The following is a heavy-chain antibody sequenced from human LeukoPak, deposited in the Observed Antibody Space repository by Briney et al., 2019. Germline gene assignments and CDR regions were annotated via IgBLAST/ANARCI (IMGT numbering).Heavy chain of an antibody. Sequence: SVKVSCKASGGTFSSYAISWVRQAPGQGREWRGGIIPIFGTANYAQKFQGRVTITTDESTSTAYMELSSLRSEDTAVYYCARGPRGYSYGPVSIVFSYYMDVWGKGTTVTVSS. CDR1: GGTFSSYA. D-gene: IGHD5-18*01. CDR3: ARGPRGYSYGPVSIVFSYYMDV. V-gene: IGHV1-69*05. CDR2: IIPIFGTA. J-gene: IGHJ6*03.